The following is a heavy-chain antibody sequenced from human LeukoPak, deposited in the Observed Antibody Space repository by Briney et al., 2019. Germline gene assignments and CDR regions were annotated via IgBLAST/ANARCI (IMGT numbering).Heavy chain of an antibody. Sequence: ASVKVSCKVSGYTLTEFSMHWVRQAPGKGLEWMGGFDPEDGETIYAQKFQGRVTMTEDTSTDTAYMELSSLRSEDTAVYYCATGLTMVRGRLTRYYYYYYGMDVWGQGTTVTVSS. CDR2: FDPEDGET. J-gene: IGHJ6*02. CDR1: GYTLTEFS. CDR3: ATGLTMVRGRLTRYYYYYYGMDV. V-gene: IGHV1-24*01. D-gene: IGHD3-10*01.